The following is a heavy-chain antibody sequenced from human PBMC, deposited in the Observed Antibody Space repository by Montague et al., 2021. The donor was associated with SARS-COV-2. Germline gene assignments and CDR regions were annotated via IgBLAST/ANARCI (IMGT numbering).Heavy chain of an antibody. CDR3: ARAQNICFIANCVNYFDL. Sequence: SETLSLTCEVSGGSIRSYYWSWIRQSPGKGLEWIGYVHYTASTKYNPSLKTRVTLSLDTPKNHFSLRLNSVTAADTAVYYCARAQNICFIANCVNYFDLWGLGALVSVSS. J-gene: IGHJ4*02. V-gene: IGHV4-59*01. CDR2: VHYTAST. D-gene: IGHD1-1*01. CDR1: GGSIRSYY.